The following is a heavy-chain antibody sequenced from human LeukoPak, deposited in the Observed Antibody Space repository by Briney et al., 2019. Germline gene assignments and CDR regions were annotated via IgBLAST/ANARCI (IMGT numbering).Heavy chain of an antibody. J-gene: IGHJ4*02. Sequence: SETLSLTCTVSGGSISSYYWSWIRQPPGKGLEWIGYIYYSGSTNYNPSLKSRVTISVDTSKNQFSLKLSSVTAADTAVYYCARDGYYYDSSGNFDYWGQGTLVTVSS. D-gene: IGHD3-22*01. CDR3: ARDGYYYDSSGNFDY. V-gene: IGHV4-59*12. CDR2: IYYSGST. CDR1: GGSISSYY.